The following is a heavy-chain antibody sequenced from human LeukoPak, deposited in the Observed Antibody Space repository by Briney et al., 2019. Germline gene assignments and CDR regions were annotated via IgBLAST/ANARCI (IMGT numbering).Heavy chain of an antibody. V-gene: IGHV4-34*01. D-gene: IGHD3-22*01. CDR3: ARRYYYDSSGSQSSPIDY. Sequence: SETLSLTCAVYGGSFSGYYWGWIRQPPGKGLEWIGETNHSGSTNYNPSLKSRVTISVDTSKNQFSLKLSSVTAADTAVYYCARRYYYDSSGSQSSPIDYWGQGTLVTVSS. J-gene: IGHJ4*02. CDR1: GGSFSGYY. CDR2: TNHSGST.